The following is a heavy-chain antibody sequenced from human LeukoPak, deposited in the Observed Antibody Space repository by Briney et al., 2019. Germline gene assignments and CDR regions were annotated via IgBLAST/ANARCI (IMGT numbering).Heavy chain of an antibody. CDR2: ISGSGGST. CDR3: AKDRGDSSGYYYNDAFDI. Sequence: GRSLRLSCAASGFTFDDYAMHWVRQAPGKGLEWVSAISGSGGSTYYADSVKGRFTISRDNSKNTLYLQMNSLRAEDTAVYYCAKDRGDSSGYYYNDAFDIWGQGTMVTVSS. V-gene: IGHV3-23*01. J-gene: IGHJ3*02. D-gene: IGHD3-22*01. CDR1: GFTFDDYA.